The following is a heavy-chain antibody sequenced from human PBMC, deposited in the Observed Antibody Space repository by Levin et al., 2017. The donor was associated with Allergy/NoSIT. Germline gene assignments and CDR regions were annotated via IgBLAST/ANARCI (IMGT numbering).Heavy chain of an antibody. D-gene: IGHD1/OR15-1a*01. J-gene: IGHJ6*02. CDR3: ARDGYPEPNNDYGMDV. Sequence: ASVKVSCKASGYTFTSYAMNWVRQAPGQGLEWMGWINTNTGNPTYAQGFTGRFVFSLDTSVSTAYLQISSLKAEDTAVYYCARDGYPEPNNDYGMDVWGQGTTVTVSS. CDR2: INTNTGNP. V-gene: IGHV7-4-1*02. CDR1: GYTFTSYA.